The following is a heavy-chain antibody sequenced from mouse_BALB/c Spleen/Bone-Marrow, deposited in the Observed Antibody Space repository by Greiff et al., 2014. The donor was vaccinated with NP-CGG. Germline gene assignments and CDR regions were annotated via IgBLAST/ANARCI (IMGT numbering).Heavy chain of an antibody. CDR2: IDPENGDT. Sequence: EVKLQESGAELVRSGASVKLSCTASGFNIKDYYMHWVKQRPEQGLEWIGWIDPENGDTEYAPKFQGKATMTADTSSNTAYPQLSSLTSEDTAVYYCNGNYYAMDYWGQGTSVTVSS. D-gene: IGHD2-1*01. CDR3: NGNYYAMDY. V-gene: IGHV14-4*02. J-gene: IGHJ4*01. CDR1: GFNIKDYY.